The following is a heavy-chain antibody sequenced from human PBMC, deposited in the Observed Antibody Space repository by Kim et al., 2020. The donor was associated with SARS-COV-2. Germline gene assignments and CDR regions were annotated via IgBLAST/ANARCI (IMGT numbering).Heavy chain of an antibody. CDR3: AKDRYYGSGSYPYYFDY. D-gene: IGHD3-10*01. V-gene: IGHV3-23*01. J-gene: IGHJ4*02. Sequence: VKGRFTISRDNSKNTLYLQMNSLRAEDTAVYYCAKDRYYGSGSYPYYFDYWGQGTLVTVSS.